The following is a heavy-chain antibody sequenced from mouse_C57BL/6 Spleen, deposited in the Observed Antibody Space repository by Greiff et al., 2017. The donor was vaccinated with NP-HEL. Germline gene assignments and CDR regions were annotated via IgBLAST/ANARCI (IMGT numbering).Heavy chain of an antibody. CDR2: IYPGSGST. CDR3: ARDYDYDGAMDY. CDR1: GYTFTSYW. D-gene: IGHD2-4*01. V-gene: IGHV1-55*01. J-gene: IGHJ4*01. Sequence: VQLQQSGAELVKPGASVKMSCKASGYTFTSYWITWVKQRPGQGLEWIGDIYPGSGSTNYNEKFKSKATLTVDTSSSTAYMQLSSLTSEDSAVYYCARDYDYDGAMDYWGQGTSVTVSS.